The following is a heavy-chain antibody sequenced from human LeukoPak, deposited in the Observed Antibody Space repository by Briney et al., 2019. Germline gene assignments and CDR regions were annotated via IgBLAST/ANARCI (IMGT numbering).Heavy chain of an antibody. CDR1: GGSISSGGYY. J-gene: IGHJ6*02. V-gene: IGHV4-61*08. CDR2: IYYSGST. CDR3: ARAKTTGYYYYYYGMDV. Sequence: SETLSLTCTVSGGSISSGGYYWSWIRQHPGKGLEWIGYIYYSGSTNYNPSLKSRVTISVDTSKNQFSLKLSSVTAADTAVYYCARAKTTGYYYYYYGMDVWGQGTTVTVSS. D-gene: IGHD4-17*01.